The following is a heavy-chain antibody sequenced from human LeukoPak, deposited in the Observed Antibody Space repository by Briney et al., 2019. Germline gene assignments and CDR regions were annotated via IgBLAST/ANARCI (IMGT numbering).Heavy chain of an antibody. D-gene: IGHD6-19*01. CDR2: IYSGGST. Sequence: GGSPRLSCAASGFTFSSYAMSWVRQAPGKGLEWVSVIYSGGSTYYADSVKGRFTISRDNSKNTLYLQMNSLRAEDTAVYYCARERDSSGFETYWGQGTLVTVSS. CDR1: GFTFSSYA. V-gene: IGHV3-23*03. J-gene: IGHJ4*02. CDR3: ARERDSSGFETY.